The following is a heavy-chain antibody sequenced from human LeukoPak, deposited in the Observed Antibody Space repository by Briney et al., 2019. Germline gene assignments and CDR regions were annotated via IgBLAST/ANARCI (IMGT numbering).Heavy chain of an antibody. J-gene: IGHJ4*02. CDR2: ISSSSSTI. Sequence: GGSLRLSCAASGFTFSSYSMNWVRQAPGKGLEWVSYISSSSSTIYYADSVKGRFTISRDNAKNSLYLQMNSLRAEDTAVYYCARVGYYDYGYYFDYWGQGTLVTVSS. CDR3: ARVGYYDYGYYFDY. CDR1: GFTFSSYS. D-gene: IGHD3-22*01. V-gene: IGHV3-48*01.